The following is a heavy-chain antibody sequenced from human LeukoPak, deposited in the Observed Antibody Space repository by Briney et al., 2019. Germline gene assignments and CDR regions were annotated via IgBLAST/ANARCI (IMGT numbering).Heavy chain of an antibody. Sequence: PGGSLRLSCTASGFTFSSYTMNWVRQAPGKGLEWVSSISGSSSIYYADSVKGRFTISRDNAKNSLYLQMHSLRADDTAVYYCASRTYLAYWGQGTLVTVSS. CDR1: GFTFSSYT. J-gene: IGHJ4*02. CDR3: ASRTYLAY. V-gene: IGHV3-48*04. CDR2: ISGSSSI.